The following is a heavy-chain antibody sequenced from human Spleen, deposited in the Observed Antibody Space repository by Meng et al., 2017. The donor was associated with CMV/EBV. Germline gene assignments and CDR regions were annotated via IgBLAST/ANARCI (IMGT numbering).Heavy chain of an antibody. CDR1: GFTFSRYW. CDR3: WGTIDSDSYYGLDV. V-gene: IGHV3-7*01. J-gene: IGHJ6*02. Sequence: GGSLRLSCAASGFTFSRYWMSWVRQAPGKGLEWVANIKQDGSEKYYVDSVKGRFTISRDNGKNSLYLQMNSLSAEDTAIYYCWGTIDSDSYYGLDVWGRGTTVTVSS. D-gene: IGHD3-16*01. CDR2: IKQDGSEK.